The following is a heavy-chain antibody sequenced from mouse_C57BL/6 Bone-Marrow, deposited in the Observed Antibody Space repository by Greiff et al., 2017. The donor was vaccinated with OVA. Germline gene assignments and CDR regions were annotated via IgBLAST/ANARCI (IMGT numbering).Heavy chain of an antibody. D-gene: IGHD2-1*01. CDR1: GYTFTSYW. J-gene: IGHJ2*01. Sequence: EVQLQQSGTVLARPGASVKMSCKTSGYTFTSYWMHWVKQRPGQGLEWIGAIYPGNSDTSYNQKCKGKAKLTAVTSASTAYMELSSLTNEDSAVYYCTRYYGNYDYFDYWGQGTTLTVSS. CDR2: IYPGNSDT. V-gene: IGHV1-5*01. CDR3: TRYYGNYDYFDY.